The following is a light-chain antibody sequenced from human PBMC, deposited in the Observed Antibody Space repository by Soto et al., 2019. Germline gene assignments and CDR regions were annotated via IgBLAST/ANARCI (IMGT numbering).Light chain of an antibody. Sequence: EIVRTQSPATLSVPPGERATLSCRASQSVSSNLAWYQQKPGQAPSLLIYGASTRATGIPARFSGSGSGTEFTLTISSLQSEDFAVDYCQQYNNWWTVGQGTKVDIK. V-gene: IGKV3-15*01. J-gene: IGKJ1*01. CDR3: QQYNNWWT. CDR1: QSVSSN. CDR2: GAS.